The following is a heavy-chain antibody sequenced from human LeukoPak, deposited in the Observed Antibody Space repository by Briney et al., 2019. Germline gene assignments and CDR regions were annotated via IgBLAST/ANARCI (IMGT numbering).Heavy chain of an antibody. D-gene: IGHD6-19*01. J-gene: IGHJ4*02. Sequence: RTGGSLRLSCAASGFTFDDYGMSWVRQAPGKGLEWVSGINWNGGSTGYADSVKGRFTISRDNAKNSLYLQMNSLRAEDTALYYCARATQDEQWLAGSFDYWGQGTLVTVSS. V-gene: IGHV3-20*04. CDR2: INWNGGST. CDR3: ARATQDEQWLAGSFDY. CDR1: GFTFDDYG.